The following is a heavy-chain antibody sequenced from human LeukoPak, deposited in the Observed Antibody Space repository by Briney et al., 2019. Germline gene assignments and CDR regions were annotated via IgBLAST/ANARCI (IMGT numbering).Heavy chain of an antibody. Sequence: GGSLRLSCPASGFTFSSYWISWVRQAPGKGLEWVANIKEDGSEKYYVDSVKGRFTISRDNAKNSLYLQMNSLRAEDTAVYYCARDRVTTGYYYSYYYMDVWGKGTTVTVSS. J-gene: IGHJ6*03. V-gene: IGHV3-7*01. CDR2: IKEDGSEK. D-gene: IGHD4-11*01. CDR1: GFTFSSYW. CDR3: ARDRVTTGYYYSYYYMDV.